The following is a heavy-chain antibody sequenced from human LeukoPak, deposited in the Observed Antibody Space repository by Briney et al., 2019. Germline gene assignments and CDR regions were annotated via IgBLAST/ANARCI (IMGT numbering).Heavy chain of an antibody. V-gene: IGHV4-59*12. J-gene: IGHJ4*02. CDR1: GGSIKNYY. CDR3: ARESADCVRGSFSDY. D-gene: IGHD2-21*01. Sequence: PSETLSPTCTVSGGSIKNYYWSWIRQPPGKGLEWIAYINDNGHSGYNPSLERRVTISVDTSKNHFSLRLRSVTAADTAVYYCARESADCVRGSFSDYWGRGILVTVSS. CDR2: INDNGHS.